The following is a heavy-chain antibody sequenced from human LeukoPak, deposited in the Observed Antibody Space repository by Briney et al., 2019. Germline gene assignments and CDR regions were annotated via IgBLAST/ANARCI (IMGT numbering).Heavy chain of an antibody. D-gene: IGHD1-26*01. CDR2: ISSRAGSI. V-gene: IGHV3-48*03. J-gene: IGHJ4*02. CDR3: AREVGALTGTFIDY. Sequence: GGSLRLSCAASGFTFSSYEMNWVRQAPGKGLEWGSYISSRAGSIYYADSVKGRFTISRDNAKNSLYLQMNSLRAEDTAVYYCAREVGALTGTFIDYWGQGTLVTVSS. CDR1: GFTFSSYE.